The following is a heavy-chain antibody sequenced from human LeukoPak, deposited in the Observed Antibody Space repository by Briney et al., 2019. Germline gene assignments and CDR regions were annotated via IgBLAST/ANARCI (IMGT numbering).Heavy chain of an antibody. V-gene: IGHV3-48*01. CDR1: GFTFNTYS. CDR3: AKDPWRYYDSSGYYHAFDY. Sequence: GGSLRLSCAASGFTFNTYSMNWVRQAPGKGLEWVSYISSSSSIIYYADSVKGRFTISRDNAKNSLYLQMNSLRAEDTAVYYCAKDPWRYYDSSGYYHAFDYWGQGTLVTVSS. J-gene: IGHJ4*02. CDR2: ISSSSSII. D-gene: IGHD3-22*01.